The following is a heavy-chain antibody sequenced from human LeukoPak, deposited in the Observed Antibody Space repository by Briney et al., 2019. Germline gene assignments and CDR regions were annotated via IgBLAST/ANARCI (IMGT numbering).Heavy chain of an antibody. CDR2: IYYSGST. CDR3: ARGRDSSGWQADY. Sequence: SGTLSLTCTVSGGSLSRYYWSSIRQPPGKGLEWIGYIYYSGSTNYNPPLKSRVTISVDTSTNQFSLKLSSVTAADTAVYYCARGRDSSGWQADYWGQGTLVTVSS. D-gene: IGHD6-19*01. J-gene: IGHJ4*02. CDR1: GGSLSRYY. V-gene: IGHV4-59*01.